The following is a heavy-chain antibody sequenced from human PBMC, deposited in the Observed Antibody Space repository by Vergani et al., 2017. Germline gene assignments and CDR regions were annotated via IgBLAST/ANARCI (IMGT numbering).Heavy chain of an antibody. J-gene: IGHJ6*03. D-gene: IGHD4-17*01. CDR3: AKRAFSDYSSLHHFYYMDV. Sequence: EVQLLESGGGLLQPGGSLRLSCAASGFTFSSYAMSWVRQSPGKGLEWVSLIGGSGVHTYYADSVKGRFTISRDNSKNTLYLQMNSLRAEDTAVYYCAKRAFSDYSSLHHFYYMDVWGKGTTVTVSS. CDR1: GFTFSSYA. CDR2: IGGSGVHT. V-gene: IGHV3-23*01.